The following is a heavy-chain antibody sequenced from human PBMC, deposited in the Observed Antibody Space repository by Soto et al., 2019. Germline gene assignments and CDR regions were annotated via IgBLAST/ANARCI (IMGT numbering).Heavy chain of an antibody. CDR1: GFSFSSYT. D-gene: IGHD2-15*01. Sequence: PGGSLRLSCAASGFSFSSYTMNWVRQAPGKGLEWVADITRGGSPIYYADSVRGRFTISRDNAKNSLYLQMNSLRAEDTAVYYCARSREYCSGDNCYETGSDYWGQGTLVTVSS. V-gene: IGHV3-48*01. CDR3: ARSREYCSGDNCYETGSDY. CDR2: ITRGGSPI. J-gene: IGHJ4*02.